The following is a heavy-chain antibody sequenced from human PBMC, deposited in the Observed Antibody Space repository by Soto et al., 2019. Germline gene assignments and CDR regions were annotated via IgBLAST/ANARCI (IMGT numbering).Heavy chain of an antibody. CDR1: GGSISPYY. CDR3: ARAAYYCDSSGYFLDN. CDR2: IYYSGST. Sequence: SETLSLTCTVSGGSISPYYWSWIRQTPGKGLEWIGYIYYSGSTNYNPSLKSRVTISVDTSKNQCSLKLSSVTAADTAVYHCARAAYYCDSSGYFLDNWGQGTLVTVSS. D-gene: IGHD3-22*01. V-gene: IGHV4-59*01. J-gene: IGHJ4*02.